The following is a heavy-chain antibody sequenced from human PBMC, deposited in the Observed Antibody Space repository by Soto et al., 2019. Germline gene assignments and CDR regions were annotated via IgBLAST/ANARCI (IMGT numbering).Heavy chain of an antibody. CDR2: INQDGTEK. D-gene: IGHD3-10*01. CDR1: GFPFSRYW. J-gene: IGHJ4*01. CDR3: GKAPDGSGREYYWVY. Sequence: GGWLRLSCATSGFPFSRYWMTWARQVPWEGREWVANINQDGTEKYYLASVKGRFTISRDNAKDSLDLQMSALSADDTAVYYCGKAPDGSGREYYWVYWDQEALVTVSS. V-gene: IGHV3-7*01.